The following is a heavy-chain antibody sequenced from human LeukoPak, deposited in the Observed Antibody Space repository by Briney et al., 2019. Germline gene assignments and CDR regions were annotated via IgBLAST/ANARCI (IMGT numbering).Heavy chain of an antibody. Sequence: SQTLSLTCTVSGGSISSGSYYWSWIRQPAGKGLEWIGRIYTSGSTNYNPPLKSRVTISVDTSKNQFSLKLSSVTAADTAVYYCAREDCGSCKYYYGMDVWGQGTTVTVSS. J-gene: IGHJ6*02. V-gene: IGHV4-61*02. CDR3: AREDCGSCKYYYGMDV. D-gene: IGHD2-15*01. CDR1: GGSISSGSYY. CDR2: IYTSGST.